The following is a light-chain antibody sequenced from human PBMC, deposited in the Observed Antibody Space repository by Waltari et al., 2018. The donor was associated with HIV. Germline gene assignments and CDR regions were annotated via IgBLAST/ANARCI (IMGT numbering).Light chain of an antibody. Sequence: QSALTQPASVSGSPGQSITISCTGTSSDVGSYNLVSWYQQHPGKAPKLRIYEGSKRPSGVSERFSGSKSGNTASLTISGLQAEDEADYYCCSYAGSSTFVVFGGGTKLTVL. CDR1: SSDVGSYNL. V-gene: IGLV2-23*03. CDR2: EGS. CDR3: CSYAGSSTFVV. J-gene: IGLJ2*01.